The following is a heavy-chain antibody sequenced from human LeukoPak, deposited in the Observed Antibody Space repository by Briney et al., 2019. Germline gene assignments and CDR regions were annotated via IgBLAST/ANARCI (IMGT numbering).Heavy chain of an antibody. CDR1: GGSISSYY. Sequence: SETLSLTCTVSGGSISSYYWSWIRQPPGKGLEWIGYIYYSGSTNYNPSLKSRVTISVDTSKNQFSLKLSSVTAADTAVYYCAREKNSGYDSYYYMDVWGKGTTVTISS. V-gene: IGHV4-59*12. CDR3: AREKNSGYDSYYYMDV. CDR2: IYYSGST. D-gene: IGHD5-12*01. J-gene: IGHJ6*03.